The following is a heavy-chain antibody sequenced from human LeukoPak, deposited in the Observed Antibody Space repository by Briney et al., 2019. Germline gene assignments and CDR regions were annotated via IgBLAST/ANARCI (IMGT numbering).Heavy chain of an antibody. J-gene: IGHJ4*02. Sequence: PSETLSLTCAVYGGSFSAYYWSWIRQPPGKGLEWIGEINHSGSTNYNPSLKSRVTMSVDTSKNQFSLKLSSVTAADTAVYYCARASVLLSADYWGQGTLVTVSS. CDR3: ARASVLLSADY. CDR1: GGSFSAYY. CDR2: INHSGST. D-gene: IGHD3-16*01. V-gene: IGHV4-34*01.